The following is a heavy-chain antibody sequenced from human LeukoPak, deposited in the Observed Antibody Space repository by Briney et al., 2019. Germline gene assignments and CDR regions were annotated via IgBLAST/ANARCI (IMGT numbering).Heavy chain of an antibody. CDR2: INPNSGGT. CDR1: GYTFTGYY. D-gene: IGHD3-10*01. CDR3: ARAAQNYYGSGSYWGTLDY. Sequence: ASVKVSCKASGYTFTGYYMHWVRQAPGQGLEWMGWINPNSGGTNYAQKFQGRVTMTRDTSISTAYMELSRLRSDDTAVYYCARAAQNYYGSGSYWGTLDYWGQGTLVTVSS. V-gene: IGHV1-2*02. J-gene: IGHJ4*02.